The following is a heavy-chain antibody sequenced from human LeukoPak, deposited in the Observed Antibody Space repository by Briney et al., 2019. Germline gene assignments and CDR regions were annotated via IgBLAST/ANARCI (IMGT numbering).Heavy chain of an antibody. CDR3: ARELGGGYVGY. CDR2: IYYSGST. CDR1: GGSVRSGTYY. Sequence: TTSETLSLTCTVSGGSVRSGTYYWSWIRQPPGKGLEWIGNIYYSGSTNFNPSLKSRVTISVDTSKNQFSLKLSSVSAADTAVYYCARELGGGYVGYWGQGTLVTVSS. D-gene: IGHD2-15*01. V-gene: IGHV4-61*01. J-gene: IGHJ4*02.